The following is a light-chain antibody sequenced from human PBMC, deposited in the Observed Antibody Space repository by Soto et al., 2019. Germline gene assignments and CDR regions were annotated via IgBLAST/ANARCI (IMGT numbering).Light chain of an antibody. Sequence: QSVLTQPASVSGSPGQSITISCTGTSSDVGGYNYVSWYQQHPGKAPKLMIYDVSNRPSGVSNRFSGSKSGNTASLTISGLHAEDEDDYYCSSYTSSSTRVFGGGTKVTVL. J-gene: IGLJ2*01. CDR1: SSDVGGYNY. CDR3: SSYTSSSTRV. CDR2: DVS. V-gene: IGLV2-14*01.